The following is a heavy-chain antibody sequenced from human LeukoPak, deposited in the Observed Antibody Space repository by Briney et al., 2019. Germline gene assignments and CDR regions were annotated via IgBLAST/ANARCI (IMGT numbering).Heavy chain of an antibody. Sequence: GASVKVSCKASGYTFTSYGIGWVRRAPGQGLEWMGWISAYNGNTNYAQKLQGRVTMTTDTSTSTAYMELRSLRSDDTAVYYCARGIAAVRLDAFDIWGQGTMVTVSS. CDR1: GYTFTSYG. CDR2: ISAYNGNT. V-gene: IGHV1-18*01. J-gene: IGHJ3*02. D-gene: IGHD6-13*01. CDR3: ARGIAAVRLDAFDI.